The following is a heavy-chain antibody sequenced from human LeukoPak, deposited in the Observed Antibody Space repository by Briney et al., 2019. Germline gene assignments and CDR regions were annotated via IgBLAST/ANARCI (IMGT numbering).Heavy chain of an antibody. Sequence: PSETLSLTCTVSGGSISSYYWSWIRQPPGKGLEWIGYIYYSGSTNYNPSLKSRDTISVDTSKNQFSLKLSSVTAADTAVYYCARDVLMAAAGTDYWGQGTLVTVSS. J-gene: IGHJ4*02. CDR2: IYYSGST. D-gene: IGHD6-13*01. CDR1: GGSISSYY. V-gene: IGHV4-59*01. CDR3: ARDVLMAAAGTDY.